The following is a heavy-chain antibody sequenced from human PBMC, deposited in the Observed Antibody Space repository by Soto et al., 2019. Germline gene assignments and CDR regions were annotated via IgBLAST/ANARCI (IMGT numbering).Heavy chain of an antibody. D-gene: IGHD6-13*01. CDR3: ARGASWYRYDNPDAFDI. CDR2: INPNSGGT. V-gene: IGHV1-2*04. J-gene: IGHJ3*02. CDR1: GGTFSSYT. Sequence: ASVKVSCKASGGTFSSYTISWVRQAPGQGLEWMGWINPNSGGTNYAQKFQGWVTMTRDTSISTAYMELSRLRSDDTAVYYCARGASWYRYDNPDAFDIWGQGTMVTVSS.